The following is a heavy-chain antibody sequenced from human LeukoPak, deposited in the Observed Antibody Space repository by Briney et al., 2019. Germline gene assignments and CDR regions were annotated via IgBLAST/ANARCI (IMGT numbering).Heavy chain of an antibody. J-gene: IGHJ4*02. D-gene: IGHD6-19*01. CDR2: TTSDGGRK. CDR1: GFNFGEYG. V-gene: IGHV3-20*04. Sequence: GGSLRLSCAASGFNFGEYGMSWVRQAPGKGLEWVSGTTSDGGRKGYADSLKGRFTISRDNAKNSLYLQMNSLRGEDTALYYCAGGDGSSGWYSDRWGQGTLVTVSS. CDR3: AGGDGSSGWYSDR.